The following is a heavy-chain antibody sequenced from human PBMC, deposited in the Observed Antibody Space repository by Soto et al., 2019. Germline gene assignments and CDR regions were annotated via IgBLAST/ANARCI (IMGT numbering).Heavy chain of an antibody. CDR2: MSGSGGST. V-gene: IGHV3-23*01. Sequence: EVQLLESGGGLVQPGGSLRLSCAASGFTFSNYAMTWVRQAPGKGLEWVAAMSGSGGSTYYADPVKGRFTISRDNSKNTLYMQMNRLRVEDTAVYYCARTVTFDYWGQGTLVTVSS. J-gene: IGHJ4*02. CDR3: ARTVTFDY. CDR1: GFTFSNYA. D-gene: IGHD2-21*02.